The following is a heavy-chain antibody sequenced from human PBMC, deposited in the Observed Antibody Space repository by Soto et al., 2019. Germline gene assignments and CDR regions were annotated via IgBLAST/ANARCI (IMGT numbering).Heavy chain of an antibody. J-gene: IGHJ4*02. D-gene: IGHD2-15*01. CDR1: GGSITTYY. V-gene: IGHV4-59*01. CDR2: VYHTGST. CDR3: ASRPPGSWYDVFDY. Sequence: TSETLSLTCTVSVSGGSITTYYWSWIRQPPGKGPEWIGYVYHTGSTNYNPSLNSRVTISLDTSKNQFSLKLNSVTAADTAVYYCASRPPGSWYDVFDYWGQGTLVTVSS.